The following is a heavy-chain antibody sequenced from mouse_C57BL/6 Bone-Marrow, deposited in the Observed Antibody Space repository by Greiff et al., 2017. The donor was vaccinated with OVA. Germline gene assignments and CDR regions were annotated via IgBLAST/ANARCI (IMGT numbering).Heavy chain of an antibody. V-gene: IGHV1-81*01. J-gene: IGHJ2*01. CDR2: IYPRSGNT. CDR1: GYTFTSYG. D-gene: IGHD1-1*01. CDR3: ARLRIPGVY. Sequence: VKVVESGAELARPGASVKLSCKASGYTFTSYGISWVKQRTGQGLEWIGEIYPRSGNTYYNETFKGKATLTADKSSSTAYRELRSLTSEYSAVYFCARLRIPGVYWGQGTTLTVSS.